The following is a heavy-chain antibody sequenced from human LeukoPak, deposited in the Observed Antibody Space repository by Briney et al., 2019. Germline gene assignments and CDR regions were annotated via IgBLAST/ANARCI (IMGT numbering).Heavy chain of an antibody. V-gene: IGHV1-3*01. CDR2: INAGNGNT. CDR1: GYTFTSYA. J-gene: IGHJ4*02. D-gene: IGHD3-10*01. CDR3: ARDQILWFGELDY. Sequence: ASVKVSCKASGYTFTSYAMHWVRQAPGQRLEWMGWINAGNGNTKYSQKFQGRVTITRDTSAGTAYMELSSLRSEDTAVYYCARDQILWFGELDYWGREPWSPSPQ.